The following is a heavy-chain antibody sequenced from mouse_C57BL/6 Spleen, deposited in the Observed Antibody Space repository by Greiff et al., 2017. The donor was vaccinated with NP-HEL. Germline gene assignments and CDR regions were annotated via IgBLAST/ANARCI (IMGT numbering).Heavy chain of an antibody. V-gene: IGHV3-6*01. Sequence: ESGPGLVKPSQSLSLTCSVTGYSITSGYYWNWIRQFPGNKLEWMGYISYDGSNNYNPSLKNRISITRDTSKNQFFLKLNSVTTEDTATYYCARGYDLYAMDYWGQGTSVTVSS. CDR3: ARGYDLYAMDY. CDR1: GYSITSGYY. D-gene: IGHD2-3*01. J-gene: IGHJ4*01. CDR2: ISYDGSN.